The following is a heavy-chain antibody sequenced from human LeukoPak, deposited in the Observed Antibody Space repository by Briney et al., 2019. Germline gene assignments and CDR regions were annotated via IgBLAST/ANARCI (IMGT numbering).Heavy chain of an antibody. Sequence: PGGSLRLSCAASGFTFSSYSMNWVRQAPGKGLEWVSSISISSSYIYYADSVKGRFTISRDNAKNSLYLQMNSLRAEDTAVYYCARVAEDCSGGSCYSGAFDIWGQGTMVTVSS. CDR2: ISISSSYI. D-gene: IGHD2-15*01. J-gene: IGHJ3*02. CDR1: GFTFSSYS. V-gene: IGHV3-21*01. CDR3: ARVAEDCSGGSCYSGAFDI.